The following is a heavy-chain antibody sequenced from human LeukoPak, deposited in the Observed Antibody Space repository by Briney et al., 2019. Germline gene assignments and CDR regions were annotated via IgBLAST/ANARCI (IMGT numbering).Heavy chain of an antibody. J-gene: IGHJ6*02. V-gene: IGHV1-2*02. Sequence: GASVKVSCMASGYTFTGYYMHWVRQAPGKGLEWMGWINPNSGGTNYAQKFQGRVTMTRDTSISTAYMELSRLRSDDTAVYYCARDPREVYYGMDVWGQGTTVTVSS. CDR1: GYTFTGYY. CDR2: INPNSGGT. CDR3: ARDPREVYYGMDV.